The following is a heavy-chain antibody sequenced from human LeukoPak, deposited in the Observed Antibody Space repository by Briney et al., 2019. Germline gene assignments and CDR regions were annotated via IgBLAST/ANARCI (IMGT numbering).Heavy chain of an antibody. J-gene: IGHJ4*02. V-gene: IGHV3-30-3*01. Sequence: GGSLRLSCAASGFTFSSYAMHWVRQAPGKGLEWVAVISYDGSNKYYADSVKGRFTISRDNSKNTLYLQMNSLRAEDTAVYYCARDISIVVAGDFDYWGQGTLVTVSS. D-gene: IGHD6-13*01. CDR2: ISYDGSNK. CDR1: GFTFSSYA. CDR3: ARDISIVVAGDFDY.